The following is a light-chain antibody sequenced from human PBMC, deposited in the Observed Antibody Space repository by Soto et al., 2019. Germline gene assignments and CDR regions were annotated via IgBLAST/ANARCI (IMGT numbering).Light chain of an antibody. CDR1: QDISNY. CDR3: QQYENLPYT. Sequence: DIQMTQSPSSLSASVGDRVTITCQASQDISNYLSWHQQKPGKAPKLLIYDASNLETGVPSRFSGSGSGTDFTFTISSLQPEDFATYYCQQYENLPYTFGQGTKLDIK. V-gene: IGKV1-33*01. J-gene: IGKJ2*01. CDR2: DAS.